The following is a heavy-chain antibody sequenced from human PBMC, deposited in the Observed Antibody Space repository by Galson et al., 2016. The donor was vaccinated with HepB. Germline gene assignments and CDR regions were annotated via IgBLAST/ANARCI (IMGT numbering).Heavy chain of an antibody. Sequence: SVKVSCKASGYTFTSYGISWVRQAPGQGLEWMGWISAYNGNTNYAQNLQGRVTMTTDTSTSTAYMELRSLRSDDTAVYYCARGSQPYSSSWADFDFWGQGTLVTVSS. CDR2: ISAYNGNT. CDR3: ARGSQPYSSSWADFDF. D-gene: IGHD6-13*01. J-gene: IGHJ4*02. V-gene: IGHV1-18*01. CDR1: GYTFTSYG.